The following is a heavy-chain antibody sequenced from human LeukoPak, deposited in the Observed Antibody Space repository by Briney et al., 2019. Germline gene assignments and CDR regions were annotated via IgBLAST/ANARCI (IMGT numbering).Heavy chain of an antibody. CDR1: GFTFSSYE. CDR2: ISSSGSTI. D-gene: IGHD6-19*01. V-gene: IGHV3-48*03. CDR3: AREFTSGWYNFDH. Sequence: PGGSLRLSCAASGFTFSSYEMNWVRQAPGKGLEWVSYISSSGSTIYYADSVKGRFTISRDNAKNSLYLQMNGLRHDDTALYFCAREFTSGWYNFDHWGPGTLVTVSS. J-gene: IGHJ4*02.